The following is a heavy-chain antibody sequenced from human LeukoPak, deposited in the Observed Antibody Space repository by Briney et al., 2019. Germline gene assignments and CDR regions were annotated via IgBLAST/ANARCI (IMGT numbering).Heavy chain of an antibody. CDR2: ISGSGSNT. D-gene: IGHD4-17*01. CDR3: AKGNGDYAIHPDY. CDR1: GFTFSSYA. V-gene: IGHV3-23*01. Sequence: GGSLRLSCAASGFTFSSYAMTWVRQAPGKGLEWVSAISGSGSNTNYADSVKGRFTISRDNSKNTLYLQMNSLRADDTAVYYCAKGNGDYAIHPDYWGQGTLVTVSS. J-gene: IGHJ4*02.